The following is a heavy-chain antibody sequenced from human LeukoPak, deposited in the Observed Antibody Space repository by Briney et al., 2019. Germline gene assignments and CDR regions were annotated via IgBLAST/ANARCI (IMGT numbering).Heavy chain of an antibody. D-gene: IGHD1-26*01. J-gene: IGHJ6*03. CDR2: ISAYNGNT. Sequence: GASVKVSCKASGYTFTTYGISWVRQAPGQGLEWMGWISAYNGNTNYAQKLQGRVTMTTDTSTSTAYMELRSLRSDDTAVYYCARDRALWEGASWVFRNYMDVWGKGTTVTISS. V-gene: IGHV1-18*01. CDR1: GYTFTTYG. CDR3: ARDRALWEGASWVFRNYMDV.